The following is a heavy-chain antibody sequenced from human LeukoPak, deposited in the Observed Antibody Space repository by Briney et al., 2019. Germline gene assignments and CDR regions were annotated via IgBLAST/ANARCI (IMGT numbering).Heavy chain of an antibody. CDR3: ARHDAIADGQNAFDI. J-gene: IGHJ3*02. V-gene: IGHV4-59*08. CDR2: IFYTGIT. D-gene: IGHD5-24*01. Sequence: PSETLSLTCTVSGGSLSSYYWSWIRQPPGRGLEWIAYIFYTGITGYSPSLQSRVTISVDRSKNQLSLKLNSVTAADTAVYYCARHDAIADGQNAFDIWGQGTMVTVSS. CDR1: GGSLSSYY.